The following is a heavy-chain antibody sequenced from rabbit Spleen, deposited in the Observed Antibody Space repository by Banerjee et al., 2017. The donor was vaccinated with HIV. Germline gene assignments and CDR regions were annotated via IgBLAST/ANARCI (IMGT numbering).Heavy chain of an antibody. CDR3: LRDRADIGGDYGPYYFDL. CDR1: GFSFSSNDY. D-gene: IGHD2-1*01. V-gene: IGHV1S40*01. J-gene: IGHJ4*01. CDR2: IGVGSSGGT. Sequence: QSLEESGGDLVKPGASLTLTCTASGFSFSSNDYMCWVRQAPGKGLEWIGCIGVGSSGGTYYASWAKGRFTISKTSSTTVTLQMTSLTVADTATYFCLRDRADIGGDYGPYYFDLWGQGTLVTVS.